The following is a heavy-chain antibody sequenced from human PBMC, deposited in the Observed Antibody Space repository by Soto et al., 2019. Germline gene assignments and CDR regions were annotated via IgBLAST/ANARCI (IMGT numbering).Heavy chain of an antibody. CDR2: IRNTPYGGTT. J-gene: IGHJ5*02. D-gene: IGHD2-2*03. V-gene: IGHV3-49*04. CDR1: GFRFSEHA. Sequence: GWLRLSCHLSGFRFSEHAMTWVRQAPGKGLEWVGFIRNTPYGGTTDYAASVRGRFTISRDDSESIAYLQMNSLKNEDSGVYYCSRGSFGYYGPWGPGTLVTVSS. CDR3: SRGSFGYYGP.